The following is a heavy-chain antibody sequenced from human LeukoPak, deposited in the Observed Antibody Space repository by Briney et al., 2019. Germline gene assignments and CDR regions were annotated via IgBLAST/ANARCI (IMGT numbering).Heavy chain of an antibody. CDR3: ARDRGGLFGPEYFQH. Sequence: GASVKVSCKASGYTFTSYGISWVRQAPGQGLEWMGWINPNSGGTNYAQKFQGRVTMTRDTSTSTVYMELNSLRAEDTAVYYCARDRGGLFGPEYFQHWGQGTLVTVSS. D-gene: IGHD3-10*01. J-gene: IGHJ1*01. CDR2: INPNSGGT. CDR1: GYTFTSYG. V-gene: IGHV1-2*02.